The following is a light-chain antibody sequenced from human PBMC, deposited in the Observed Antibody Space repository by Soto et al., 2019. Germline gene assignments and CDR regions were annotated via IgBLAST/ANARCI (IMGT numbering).Light chain of an antibody. Sequence: QSVLTQPASVSGSPGQSITISCTGTSSDVGGYNYVSWYQQHPGKAPKLMIYDVSNRPSGVSNRFSGSKSGNKASLTISGLQAEDEADYYCSSYTSSSTLAVFGGGTKLTVL. V-gene: IGLV2-14*01. CDR3: SSYTSSSTLAV. CDR1: SSDVGGYNY. J-gene: IGLJ2*01. CDR2: DVS.